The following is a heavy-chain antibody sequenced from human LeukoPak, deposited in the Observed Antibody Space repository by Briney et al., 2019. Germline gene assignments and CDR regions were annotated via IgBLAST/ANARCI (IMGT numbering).Heavy chain of an antibody. Sequence: ASVKVSCRASGYTFTNSGINWVRQAPGQGLEWMGWISAYKGNANYVPKLQGRVTLTTDTSTSTAFMELSSLRSDDTAVYYCARSAYYYDTSAYADDFDSWGQGTLVTVSS. CDR1: GYTFTNSG. V-gene: IGHV1-18*01. CDR3: ARSAYYYDTSAYADDFDS. D-gene: IGHD3-22*01. J-gene: IGHJ4*02. CDR2: ISAYKGNA.